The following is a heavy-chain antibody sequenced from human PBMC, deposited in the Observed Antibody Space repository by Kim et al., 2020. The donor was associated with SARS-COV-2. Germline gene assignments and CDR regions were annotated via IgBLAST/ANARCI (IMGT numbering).Heavy chain of an antibody. D-gene: IGHD6-13*01. CDR3: AREMAIEATGYKEVDY. J-gene: IGHJ4*02. CDR2: ISGSKSYI. CDR1: GFTVSSYS. Sequence: GGSLRLSCAASGFTVSSYSMNWVRQAPGKGLEWVSSISGSKSYIYYADSVKGRFTISRDNAKNSLYLQMTSLRAEDTAVYYCAREMAIEATGYKEVDYWGQGTLVTVSS. V-gene: IGHV3-21*01.